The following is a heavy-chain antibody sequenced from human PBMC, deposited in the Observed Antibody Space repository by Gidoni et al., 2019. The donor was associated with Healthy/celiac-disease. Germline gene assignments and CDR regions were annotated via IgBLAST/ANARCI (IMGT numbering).Heavy chain of an antibody. CDR2: IYYSGST. CDR3: ARVVVAARRDNWFDP. D-gene: IGHD2-15*01. V-gene: IGHV4-31*03. Sequence: QVQLQESGPGLVKPSQTLSLPCPFSGGSIRSGGYYWSWIRQHPGKGLEWIGYIYYSGSTYYNPSLKSRVTISVDTSKNQFSLKLSSVTAADTAVYYCARVVVAARRDNWFDPWGQGTLVTVSS. CDR1: GGSIRSGGYY. J-gene: IGHJ5*02.